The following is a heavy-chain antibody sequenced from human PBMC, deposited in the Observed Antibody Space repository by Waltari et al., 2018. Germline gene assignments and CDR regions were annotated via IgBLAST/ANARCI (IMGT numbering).Heavy chain of an antibody. V-gene: IGHV3-74*01. CDR3: AREGYDFWSGYYKDY. CDR1: GFTFSSYW. CDR2: INSDGSST. Sequence: EVQLVESGGGLVQPGGSLRLSCAASGFTFSSYWMHWVRHAPGKGLVWVSRINSDGSSTSYADSVKGRFTISRDNAKNTLYLQMNSLRAEDTAVYYCAREGYDFWSGYYKDYWGQGTLVTVSS. D-gene: IGHD3-3*01. J-gene: IGHJ4*02.